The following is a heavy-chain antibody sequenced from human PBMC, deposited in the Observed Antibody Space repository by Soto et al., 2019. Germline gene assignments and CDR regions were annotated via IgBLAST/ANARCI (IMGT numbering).Heavy chain of an antibody. Sequence: QVQLQESGPGLVKPSQTLSLTCTVSGGSISSGGYYWSWIRQHPGKGLEWIGYIYYSGSTYYNPYLKSRLTISVDTSKNQFSLKLSSVTAADTAVYYCARDRKPHYDILTGYPDNWFDPWGQGTLVTVSS. CDR3: ARDRKPHYDILTGYPDNWFDP. D-gene: IGHD3-9*01. V-gene: IGHV4-31*03. J-gene: IGHJ5*02. CDR2: IYYSGST. CDR1: GGSISSGGYY.